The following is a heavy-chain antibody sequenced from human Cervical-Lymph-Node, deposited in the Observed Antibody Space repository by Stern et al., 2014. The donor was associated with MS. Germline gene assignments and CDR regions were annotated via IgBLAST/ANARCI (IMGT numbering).Heavy chain of an antibody. J-gene: IGHJ4*02. V-gene: IGHV4-39*01. CDR2: VYYSGPT. D-gene: IGHD2-8*02. CDR3: AKHACTGAACPFDL. CDR1: GDSISSYTHY. Sequence: QLQLQESGPGLVKPSETLSLTCAVSGDSISSYTHYWAWIRQPPGKGLEWIGSVYYSGPTCYNPPLKTRVPISVDTSKNPFSLGLNSVTAADTAVYYCAKHACTGAACPFDLWGQGTLVTVSS.